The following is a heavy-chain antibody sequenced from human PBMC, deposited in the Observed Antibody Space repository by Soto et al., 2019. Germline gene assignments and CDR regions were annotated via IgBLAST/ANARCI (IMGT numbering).Heavy chain of an antibody. CDR3: ARRLYGDYDY. V-gene: IGHV1-18*01. Sequence: QAQLVQSGAEVKEPGASVKVSCKASGYSFTTSGITWVRQAPGQGLEWMGWISTYNDNTKYAQKLQERVTLTTDTSTSTAYMELRSLRSDDAAVYYCARRLYGDYDYWGQGTLVTVSS. D-gene: IGHD4-17*01. CDR2: ISTYNDNT. CDR1: GYSFTTSG. J-gene: IGHJ4*02.